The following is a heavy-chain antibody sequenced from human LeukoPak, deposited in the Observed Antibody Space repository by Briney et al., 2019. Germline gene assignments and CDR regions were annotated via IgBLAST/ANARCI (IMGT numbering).Heavy chain of an antibody. Sequence: SETLSLTCAVYGGSFSGYYWSWIRQPPGKGLEWIGEINHSGSTNYNPSLKSRVTISIDTSKNQFSLKLSSVTAADTAVYYCAGRTVVAGGWLDPWGQGTLVTVSS. V-gene: IGHV4-34*01. D-gene: IGHD6-13*01. J-gene: IGHJ5*02. CDR1: GGSFSGYY. CDR3: AGRTVVAGGWLDP. CDR2: INHSGST.